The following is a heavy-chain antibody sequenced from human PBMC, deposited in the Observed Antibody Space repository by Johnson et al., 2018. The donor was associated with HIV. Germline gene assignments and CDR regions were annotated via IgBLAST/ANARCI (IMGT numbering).Heavy chain of an antibody. CDR1: EFTFDGYD. V-gene: IGHV3-20*04. J-gene: IGHJ3*02. D-gene: IGHD2-21*01. CDR3: ARGGGCGGDCYSGYDAFDI. Sequence: VQLVESGGGLVQPGGSLTLSCAASEFTFDGYDMSWVRQAPGKGLEWVSGINWNGGSTVYADSVKGRFTISRDNSKNTLYLQMNSLSAEDTAVYYCARGGGCGGDCYSGYDAFDIWGQGTKVTV. CDR2: INWNGGST.